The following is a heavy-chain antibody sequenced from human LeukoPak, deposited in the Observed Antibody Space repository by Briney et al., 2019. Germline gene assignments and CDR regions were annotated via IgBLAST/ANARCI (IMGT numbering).Heavy chain of an antibody. CDR2: VTSSSRII. CDR3: ARDLIGGNAYDY. Sequence: GGSPRLSCAASGFTFSDYIMDWVRQAPGQGPEWIAYVTSSSRIINYANSVKGRFTISRDNAKSSLCLQLDSLRAEDTAVYYCARDLIGGNAYDYWGQGALVTVSS. D-gene: IGHD2-15*01. CDR1: GFTFSDYI. V-gene: IGHV3-48*01. J-gene: IGHJ4*02.